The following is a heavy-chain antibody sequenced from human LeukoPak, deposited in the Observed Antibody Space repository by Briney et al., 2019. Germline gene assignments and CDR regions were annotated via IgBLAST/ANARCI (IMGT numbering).Heavy chain of an antibody. J-gene: IGHJ5*02. V-gene: IGHV3-48*04. Sequence: GGSLRLSCAASGFTFSSYSMNWVRQAPGKGLEWVSYISSSSSTIYYADSVKGRFTISRDNAKSSLYLQMNSLRAEDTAVYYCARGPLYYYDSSGYYWFDPWGQGTLVTVSS. CDR3: ARGPLYYYDSSGYYWFDP. CDR2: ISSSSSTI. CDR1: GFTFSSYS. D-gene: IGHD3-22*01.